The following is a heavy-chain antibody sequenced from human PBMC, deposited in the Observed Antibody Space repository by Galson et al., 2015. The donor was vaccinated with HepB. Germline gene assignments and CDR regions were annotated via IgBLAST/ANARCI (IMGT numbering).Heavy chain of an antibody. Sequence: SLRLSCAASGFTFSSYSMNWVRQAPGKGLEWVSYISSSSSTIYYADSVKGRFTISRDNAKNSLYLQMNSLRAEDTAVYYCARDSFGELSSVWGQGTTVTVSS. CDR2: ISSSSSTI. V-gene: IGHV3-48*01. CDR1: GFTFSSYS. CDR3: ARDSFGELSSV. J-gene: IGHJ6*02. D-gene: IGHD3-10*01.